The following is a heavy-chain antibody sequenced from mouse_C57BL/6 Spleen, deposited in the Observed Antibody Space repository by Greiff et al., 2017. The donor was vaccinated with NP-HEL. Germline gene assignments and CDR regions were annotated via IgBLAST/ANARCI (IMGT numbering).Heavy chain of an antibody. CDR3: ARYASDALDY. D-gene: IGHD6-5*01. V-gene: IGHV1-7*01. CDR2: INPSSGYP. Sequence: QVQLKESGAELAKPGASVKLSCKASGYTFTSYWMHWVKQRPGQGLEWIGYINPSSGYPKYNQKFKDKATLTADKSSSTAYMQLSSLTYAASAVYYCARYASDALDYWGQGTTLTVSS. J-gene: IGHJ2*01. CDR1: GYTFTSYW.